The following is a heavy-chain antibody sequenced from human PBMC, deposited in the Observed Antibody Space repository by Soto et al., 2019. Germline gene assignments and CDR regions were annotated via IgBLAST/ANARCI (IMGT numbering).Heavy chain of an antibody. J-gene: IGHJ6*02. D-gene: IGHD6-13*01. CDR1: GFAFSTYA. V-gene: IGHV3-23*01. CDR3: AKVTKRAAAGRYEYYKYGMDV. CDR2: ISGSGGSS. Sequence: GGSLRLSCAASGFAFSTYAMTWVRQAPGKGLEWVSVISGSGGSSYYAASVRGRFTISRDNSKNTVYLQMNGLRAEDTALYFCAKVTKRAAAGRYEYYKYGMDVWGQGTTVTVSS.